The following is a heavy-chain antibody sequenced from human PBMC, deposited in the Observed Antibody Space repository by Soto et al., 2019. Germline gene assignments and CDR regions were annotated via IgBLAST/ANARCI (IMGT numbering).Heavy chain of an antibody. J-gene: IGHJ4*02. Sequence: PSETLSLTCTVSGGSISSYHWGWIRQPPGKGLEWIGNIYYSGSTYYNPSLKSRVTISGDTSKNQFSLRLTSVTAADTAVYYCARHPPYGPLDYWGQGTLVTVSS. V-gene: IGHV4-39*01. CDR2: IYYSGST. CDR1: GGSISSYH. CDR3: ARHPPYGPLDY. D-gene: IGHD4-17*01.